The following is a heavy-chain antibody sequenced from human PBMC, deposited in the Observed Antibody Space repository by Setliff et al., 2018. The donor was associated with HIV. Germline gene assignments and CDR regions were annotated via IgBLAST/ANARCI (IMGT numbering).Heavy chain of an antibody. Sequence: GASVKVSCKASGGTFSNYVINWVRQAPGQGLEWMGRIIPMYATTNYAQRFQDRITITADTSTSTAYMELRSLRSDDTAVYYCARVSGYYHLDYWGQGTLVTVSS. CDR3: ARVSGYYHLDY. J-gene: IGHJ4*02. D-gene: IGHD3-22*01. CDR2: IIPMYATT. V-gene: IGHV1-69*06. CDR1: GGTFSNYV.